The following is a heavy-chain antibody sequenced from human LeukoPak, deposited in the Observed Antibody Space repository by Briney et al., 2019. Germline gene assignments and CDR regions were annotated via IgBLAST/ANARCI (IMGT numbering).Heavy chain of an antibody. D-gene: IGHD1-26*01. J-gene: IGHJ4*02. CDR1: GFTFSSYA. V-gene: IGHV3-23*01. Sequence: PGGSLRLSCAASGFTFSSYAMSWVRQAQGKGLEWVSGISSIDGSTYYADSVKGRFTVSRDNSKNTLYLQMNSLRAEDTAVYYCAKVASGSYYNWPFDYWGQGTLVTVSS. CDR3: AKVASGSYYNWPFDY. CDR2: ISSIDGST.